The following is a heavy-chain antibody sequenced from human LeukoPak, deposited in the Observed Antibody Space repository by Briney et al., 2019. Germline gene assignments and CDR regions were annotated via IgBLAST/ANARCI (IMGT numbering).Heavy chain of an antibody. CDR2: ISAYNGNT. V-gene: IGHV1-18*01. CDR3: ARASGREAFDI. Sequence: ASVTVSCMASGGTFSSYAISWVRQAPGQGLEWMRWISAYNGNTNYAQKLQGRVTMTTDTSTSTAYMELRSLRSDDTAVYYCARASGREAFDIWGQGTMVTVSS. J-gene: IGHJ3*02. D-gene: IGHD5-12*01. CDR1: GGTFSSYA.